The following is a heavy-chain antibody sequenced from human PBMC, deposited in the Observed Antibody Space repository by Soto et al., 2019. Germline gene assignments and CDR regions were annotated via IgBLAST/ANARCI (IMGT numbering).Heavy chain of an antibody. Sequence: QVQLVQSGAEVKKPGSSVKVSCKASGGTFSSYAISWVRQAPGQGLEWMGGIIPIFGTANYAQKFQGRVTISADESTSAAYMELSRLRSEDTAVYYCASSANRIVVVPEHWGQGTLVTVSS. CDR3: ASSANRIVVVPEH. CDR2: IIPIFGTA. J-gene: IGHJ4*02. CDR1: GGTFSSYA. D-gene: IGHD2-2*01. V-gene: IGHV1-69*01.